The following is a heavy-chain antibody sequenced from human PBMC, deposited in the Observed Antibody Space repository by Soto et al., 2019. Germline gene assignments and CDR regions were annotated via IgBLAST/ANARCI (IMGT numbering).Heavy chain of an antibody. Sequence: QVQLVQSGAEVKEPGSSVKVSCKASGDLFNNHAFNWVRQAPGQGLEWMGRISPLFSTTNYAQKFQGRVTIGADELTTIVYLEVNTLESDDTAMYYCAASSAIAAAGYFQVWGQGTLVTVSP. J-gene: IGHJ4*02. CDR2: ISPLFSTT. CDR1: GDLFNNHA. CDR3: AASSAIAAAGYFQV. V-gene: IGHV1-69*01. D-gene: IGHD6-13*01.